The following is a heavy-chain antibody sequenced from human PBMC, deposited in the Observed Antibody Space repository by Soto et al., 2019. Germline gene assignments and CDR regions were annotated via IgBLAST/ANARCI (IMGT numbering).Heavy chain of an antibody. V-gene: IGHV4-34*01. D-gene: IGHD2-15*01. J-gene: IGHJ4*02. Sequence: SETVSLTCDVSGGSISSGGYYWSWIRQHPGKGLEWIGEINHSGSTNYNPSLKSRVTISVDTSKNQFSLKLSSVTAADTAVYYCARAAPRYCSGGSGYSGRDYWGQG. CDR2: INHSGST. CDR1: GGSISSGGYY. CDR3: ARAAPRYCSGGSGYSGRDY.